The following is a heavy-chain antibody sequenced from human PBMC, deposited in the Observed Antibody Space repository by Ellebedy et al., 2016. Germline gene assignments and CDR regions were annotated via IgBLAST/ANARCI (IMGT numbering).Heavy chain of an antibody. J-gene: IGHJ6*02. V-gene: IGHV3-7*03. D-gene: IGHD2-2*01. CDR2: IKQDGSEK. CDR1: GFTFSSYW. Sequence: GESLKISCAASGFTFSSYWMSWVRQAPGKGLEWVANIKQDGSEKYYVDSVKGRFTISRDNAKNSLYLQMNSLRAEDTAVYYCARASQDIAVVPAAPSMDVWGQGTTVTVSS. CDR3: ARASQDIAVVPAAPSMDV.